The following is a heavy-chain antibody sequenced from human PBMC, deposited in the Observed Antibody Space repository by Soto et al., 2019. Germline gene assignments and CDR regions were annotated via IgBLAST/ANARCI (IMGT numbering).Heavy chain of an antibody. J-gene: IGHJ4*02. D-gene: IGHD3-3*01. V-gene: IGHV4-31*03. CDR1: GGSISSGGYY. CDR2: IYYSGST. CDR3: ARELRNYDFSPIDY. Sequence: SGTLSLTCTVSGGSISSGGYYWSWIRQHPGKGLEWIGYIYYSGSTYYNPSLKSRVTISVDTSKNQFSLKLSSVTAADTAVYYCARELRNYDFSPIDYWGQGTLVTVSS.